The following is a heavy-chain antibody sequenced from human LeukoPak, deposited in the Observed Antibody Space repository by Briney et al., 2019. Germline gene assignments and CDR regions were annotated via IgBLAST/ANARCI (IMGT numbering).Heavy chain of an antibody. Sequence: SQTLSLTCAISGDSVSSNGAAWNWIRQSPSRGLEWLGRTYYRSKWNNDYALSVKSRIAVNPDTSKNQFSLQLNSVTPEDTAMYYCARSRGAIVDYWGQGTLVTVSS. CDR2: TYYRSKWNN. CDR1: GDSVSSNGAA. J-gene: IGHJ4*02. V-gene: IGHV6-1*01. CDR3: ARSRGAIVDY.